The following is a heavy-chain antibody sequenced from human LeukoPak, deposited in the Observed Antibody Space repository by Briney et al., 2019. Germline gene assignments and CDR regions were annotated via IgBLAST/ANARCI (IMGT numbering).Heavy chain of an antibody. Sequence: ASVKVSCEASGYTFTSYGISWVRQAPGQGLEWMGWISAYNGNTNYAQKLQGRVTMTTDTSTSTAYMELRSLRSDDTAVYYCARDLPDSYYDSSGYKNWFDPWGQGTLVTVSS. CDR2: ISAYNGNT. D-gene: IGHD3-22*01. J-gene: IGHJ5*02. CDR1: GYTFTSYG. CDR3: ARDLPDSYYDSSGYKNWFDP. V-gene: IGHV1-18*01.